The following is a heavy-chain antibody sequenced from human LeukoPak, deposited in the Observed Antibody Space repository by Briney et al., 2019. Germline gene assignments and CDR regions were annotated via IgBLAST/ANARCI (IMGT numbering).Heavy chain of an antibody. CDR3: ARGSLGGPGVLMVCAMYY. CDR2: IGTAGDT. V-gene: IGHV3-13*01. D-gene: IGHD2-8*01. J-gene: IGHJ4*02. CDR1: GFTFSSYD. Sequence: PGGSLRLSCAASGFTFSSYDMHWVRQATGKGLEWVSAIGTAGDTYYPGSVKGRFTISRENAKNSLYLQMNSLRAEDTAVYYCARGSLGGPGVLMVCAMYYWGQGTLVTVSS.